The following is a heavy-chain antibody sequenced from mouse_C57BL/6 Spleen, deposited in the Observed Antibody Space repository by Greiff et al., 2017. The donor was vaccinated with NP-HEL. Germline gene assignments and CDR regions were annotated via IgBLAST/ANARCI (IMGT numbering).Heavy chain of an antibody. CDR3: ARRTSSYDYYAMDY. Sequence: QVQLQQSGAGLVKPGASVKISCKASGYAFSSYWMNWVRQRPGKGLEWIGQIYPGGGDTNYNGKFKGKATLTADKSSSTAYMQLSSLTSEDSAVYCGARRTSSYDYYAMDYWGQGTSVTVSS. CDR2: IYPGGGDT. V-gene: IGHV1-80*01. D-gene: IGHD1-1*01. CDR1: GYAFSSYW. J-gene: IGHJ4*01.